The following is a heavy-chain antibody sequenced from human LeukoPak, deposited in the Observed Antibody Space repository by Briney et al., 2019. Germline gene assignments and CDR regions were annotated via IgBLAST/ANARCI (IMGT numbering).Heavy chain of an antibody. V-gene: IGHV4-59*11. Sequence: SETLSLTCTLSGGSISNHFGSCIRHPPGEGGECIGYFYYRDRTNYNPSLKSRVTVSVDTSKNQFSLKLSSVTAADTAVYYCARFPGSAEYRHYYYMDVWGKGTTVTVSS. CDR2: FYYRDRT. CDR1: GGSISNHF. D-gene: IGHD2-15*01. CDR3: ARFPGSAEYRHYYYMDV. J-gene: IGHJ6*03.